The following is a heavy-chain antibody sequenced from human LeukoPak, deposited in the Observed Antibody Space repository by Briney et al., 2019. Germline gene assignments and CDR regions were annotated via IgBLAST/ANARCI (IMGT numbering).Heavy chain of an antibody. CDR3: ARDLAAAGTGDDY. V-gene: IGHV1-2*02. CDR2: INPNSGGT. CDR1: GYTFTGYY. J-gene: IGHJ4*02. Sequence: ASVKVSCKASGYTFTGYYVHWVRQAPGQGLEWMGWINPNSGGTNYAQKFQGRVTMTRDTSISTAYMELSRLRSDDTAVYYCARDLAAAGTGDDYWGQGTLVTVSS. D-gene: IGHD6-13*01.